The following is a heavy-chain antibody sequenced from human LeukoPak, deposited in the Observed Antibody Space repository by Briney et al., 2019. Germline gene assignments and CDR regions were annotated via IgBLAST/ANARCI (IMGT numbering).Heavy chain of an antibody. V-gene: IGHV1-69*05. D-gene: IGHD5-12*01. CDR2: IIPIFGTA. CDR1: GGTFSSYA. Sequence: SVKVSCKASGGTFSSYAISWVRQAPGQGLEWMGGIIPIFGTANYAQKFQGRVTMTRDTSTSTVYMELSSLRSEDTAVYYCARKGGYDSAFDYWGQGTLVTVSS. CDR3: ARKGGYDSAFDY. J-gene: IGHJ4*02.